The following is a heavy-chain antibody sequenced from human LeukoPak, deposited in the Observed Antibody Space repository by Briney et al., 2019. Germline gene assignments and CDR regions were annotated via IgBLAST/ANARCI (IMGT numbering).Heavy chain of an antibody. J-gene: IGHJ4*02. Sequence: PSGTLSLTCAVSGGSISSSNWWSWVRQPPGKGLEWIGEIYHSGSTNYNPSLKSRVTISVDKSKNQFSLKLSSVTAADTAVYYCASASDRSDDAFDYWGQGTLVTVSS. CDR1: GGSISSSNW. CDR3: ASASDRSDDAFDY. D-gene: IGHD5-24*01. CDR2: IYHSGST. V-gene: IGHV4-4*02.